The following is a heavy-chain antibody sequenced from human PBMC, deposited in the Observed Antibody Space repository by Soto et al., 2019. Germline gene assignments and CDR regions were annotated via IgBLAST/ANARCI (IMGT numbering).Heavy chain of an antibody. Sequence: GGSLRLSCAASGFTFSDYYMSWIRQAPGKGLEWVSYISSSSSYTNYADSVKGRFTISRDNAKNSLYLQMNNLRAEDTAVYYCGGGRWNYYDSSGPLAWGQGTLVTVSS. J-gene: IGHJ4*02. CDR2: ISSSSSYT. V-gene: IGHV3-11*06. CDR1: GFTFSDYY. CDR3: GGGRWNYYDSSGPLA. D-gene: IGHD3-22*01.